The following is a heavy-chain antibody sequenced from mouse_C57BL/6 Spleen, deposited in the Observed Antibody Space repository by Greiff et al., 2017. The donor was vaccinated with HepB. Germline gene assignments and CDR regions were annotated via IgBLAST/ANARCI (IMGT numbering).Heavy chain of an antibody. J-gene: IGHJ4*01. CDR1: GYAFSSSW. V-gene: IGHV1-82*01. CDR3: ARRIYHEAMDY. D-gene: IGHD2-1*01. Sequence: QVQLQQSGPELVKPGASVKISCKASGYAFSSSWMNWVKQRPGKGLEWIGRIYPGDGDTNYNGKFKGKATLTADKSSSTAYMQLSSLTSEDSAVYCCARRIYHEAMDYWGQGTSVTVSS. CDR2: IYPGDGDT.